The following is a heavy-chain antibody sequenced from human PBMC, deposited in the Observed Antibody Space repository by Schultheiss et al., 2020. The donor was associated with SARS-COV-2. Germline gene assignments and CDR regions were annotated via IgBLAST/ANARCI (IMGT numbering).Heavy chain of an antibody. D-gene: IGHD3-9*01. Sequence: GGSLRLSCAASGFTFSSYAMHWVRQAPGKGLVWVAVISYDGSNKYYADSVKGRFTISRDNSKNTLYLQMNSLRAEDTAVYYCARDASTYYDILTGLEYYFDYWGQGTLVTVSS. J-gene: IGHJ4*02. CDR1: GFTFSSYA. V-gene: IGHV3-30*04. CDR3: ARDASTYYDILTGLEYYFDY. CDR2: ISYDGSNK.